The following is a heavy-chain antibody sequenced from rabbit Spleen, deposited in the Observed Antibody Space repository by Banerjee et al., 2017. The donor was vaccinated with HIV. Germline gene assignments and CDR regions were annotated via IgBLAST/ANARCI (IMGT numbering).Heavy chain of an antibody. D-gene: IGHD8-1*01. Sequence: QEQLKESGGGLVQPEGSLTLTCTASGFSFSTSYYMCWVRQAPGKGLEWIACIYVGSGGGTKYATWAKGRFTISKTSSTTVTLQMTSLTAADTATYFCARDAGTSFSTYGMDLWGPGTLVTVS. CDR3: ARDAGTSFSTYGMDL. CDR2: IYVGSGGGT. V-gene: IGHV1S45*01. CDR1: GFSFSTSYY. J-gene: IGHJ6*01.